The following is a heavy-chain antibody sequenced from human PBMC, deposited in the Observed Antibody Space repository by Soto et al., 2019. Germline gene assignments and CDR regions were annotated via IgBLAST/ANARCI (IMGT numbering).Heavy chain of an antibody. J-gene: IGHJ6*03. CDR1: GFTFSSYA. CDR3: AKYLRASFPFGYYYYMDV. V-gene: IGHV3-23*01. CDR2: ISGSGGST. Sequence: GGSLRLSCAASGFTFSSYAMSWVRQAPGKGLEWVSAISGSGGSTYYADSVKGRFTISRDNSKNTLYLQMNSLRAEDTAVYYCAKYLRASFPFGYYYYMDVCGKGTTVTVYS. D-gene: IGHD2-21*01.